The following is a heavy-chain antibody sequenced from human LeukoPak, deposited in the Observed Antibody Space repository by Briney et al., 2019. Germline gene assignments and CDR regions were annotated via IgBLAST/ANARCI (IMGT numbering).Heavy chain of an antibody. CDR1: GFTFSSYG. CDR2: IRYDGSNK. CDR3: AKDVKSGSRRHYYYYMDV. J-gene: IGHJ6*03. V-gene: IGHV3-30*02. D-gene: IGHD6-6*01. Sequence: GGSLRLSCAASGFTFSSYGMHWVRQAPGKGLEWVAFIRYDGSNKYYADSVKGRFTISRDNSKNTLYLQMNSLRAEDTAVYYCAKDVKSGSRRHYYYYMDVWGKGTTVTVSS.